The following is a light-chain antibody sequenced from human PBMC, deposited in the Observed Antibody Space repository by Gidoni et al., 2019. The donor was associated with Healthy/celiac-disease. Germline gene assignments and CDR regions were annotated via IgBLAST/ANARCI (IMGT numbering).Light chain of an antibody. V-gene: IGKV1-39*01. Sequence: DIPMTQSPSSLSASVGDRVTITCQASQSISSYLYWYQQKPGKAPKLLIYAASSLRSGVPSRFSGSGSGTDFTLTSSSRQPEDVATYYRQQSYSTHRTFSQGTKVEIK. CDR3: QQSYSTHRT. CDR1: QSISSY. J-gene: IGKJ1*01. CDR2: AAS.